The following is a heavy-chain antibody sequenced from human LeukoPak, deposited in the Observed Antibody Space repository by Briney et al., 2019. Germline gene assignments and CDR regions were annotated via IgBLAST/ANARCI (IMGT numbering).Heavy chain of an antibody. V-gene: IGHV4-30-2*01. J-gene: IGHJ4*02. Sequence: SETLSLTCAVSGGCISSGGYSWSWIRQPPGKGLEWIVYIYHSGSTYYNPSLKSRVTISVDRSKNQFSLKLSSVTAADTAVYYCARGGLLWFGEYQFDYWGQGTLVTVSS. CDR1: GGCISSGGYS. CDR3: ARGGLLWFGEYQFDY. CDR2: IYHSGST. D-gene: IGHD3-10*01.